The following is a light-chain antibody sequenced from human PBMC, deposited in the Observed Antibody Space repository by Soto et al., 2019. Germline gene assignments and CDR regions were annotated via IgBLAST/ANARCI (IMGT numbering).Light chain of an antibody. CDR3: SSHTSDNRSYV. V-gene: IGLV2-14*01. Sequence: QSVLTQPASVSGSPGQSITLSCTGSSSDVSAYTSVSWYQHHPGKAPKLMIYEVSKRPSGVSNRFSGSKSGNTASLTISGLQPVDEAHYYCSSHTSDNRSYVFGTGTKVTVL. CDR1: SSDVSAYTS. J-gene: IGLJ1*01. CDR2: EVS.